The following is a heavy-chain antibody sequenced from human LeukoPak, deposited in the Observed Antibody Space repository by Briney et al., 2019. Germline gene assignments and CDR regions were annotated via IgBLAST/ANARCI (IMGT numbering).Heavy chain of an antibody. V-gene: IGHV3-48*04. CDR3: ARCPTRIVGATTLDYYYYYMDV. CDR1: GFTFSSYS. Sequence: GGSLRLSCAASGFTFSSYSMNWVRQAPGKGLEWVSYISSSSSTIYYADSVKGRFTISRDNAKNSLYLQMNSLRAEDTAVFYCARCPTRIVGATTLDYYYYYMDVWGKGTTVTVSS. J-gene: IGHJ6*03. D-gene: IGHD1-26*01. CDR2: ISSSSSTI.